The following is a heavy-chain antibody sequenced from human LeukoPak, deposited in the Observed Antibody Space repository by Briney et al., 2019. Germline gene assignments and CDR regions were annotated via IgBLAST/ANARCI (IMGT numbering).Heavy chain of an antibody. Sequence: SETLSLTCAVSGGSISSSNWWSWVRQPPGKGLEWIGEIYHSGSTNYNPSLKSRVTISVDTSKNQFSLKLSSVTAADTAVYYCARAAVGYTWYFDLWGRGSLVTVSS. CDR3: ARAAVGYTWYFDL. V-gene: IGHV4-4*02. D-gene: IGHD5-18*01. J-gene: IGHJ2*01. CDR2: IYHSGST. CDR1: GGSISSSNW.